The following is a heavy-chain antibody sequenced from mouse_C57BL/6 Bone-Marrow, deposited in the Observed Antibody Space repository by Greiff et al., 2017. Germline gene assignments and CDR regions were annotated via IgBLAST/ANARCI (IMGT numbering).Heavy chain of an antibody. V-gene: IGHV5-9*01. D-gene: IGHD1-3*01. CDR2: ISGGGGNT. Sequence: EVKLVESGGGLVKPGGSLKLSCAASGFTFSSYTMSWVRQTPEKRLEWVATISGGGGNTYYPDSVKGRFTISRDNAKNTLYLQMSSLRSEDTALYYCISNYCYAMDYWGQGTSVTVSS. CDR1: GFTFSSYT. CDR3: ISNYCYAMDY. J-gene: IGHJ4*01.